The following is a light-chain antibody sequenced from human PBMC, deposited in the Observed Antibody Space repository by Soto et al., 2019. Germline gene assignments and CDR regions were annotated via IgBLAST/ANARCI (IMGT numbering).Light chain of an antibody. CDR1: QTVSSS. Sequence: DTVLTQSPATLSLSPGGSATLSRRASQTVSSSLAWYQQKPGQAPRLLIYEVSNRATGIPARFSGSGSGADFTLTISSLEPGDFALYYCQQHINWPLTFGGGTKVDIK. CDR3: QQHINWPLT. CDR2: EVS. V-gene: IGKV3-11*01. J-gene: IGKJ4*01.